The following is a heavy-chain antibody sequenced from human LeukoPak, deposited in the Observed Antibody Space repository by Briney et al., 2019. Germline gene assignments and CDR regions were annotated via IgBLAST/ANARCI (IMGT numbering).Heavy chain of an antibody. CDR1: GFTFSTYT. D-gene: IGHD3-10*01. J-gene: IGHJ4*02. CDR3: AKAPDRLYYYGAFDY. Sequence: GGSLRLSCAASGFTFSTYTMYWVRHPPGKRLEWVSIIGNNGGGIHYADSVKGRFTISRDNSKNTLYLQMNSLRAEDTAVYYCAKAPDRLYYYGAFDYWGQGTLVTVSS. CDR2: IGNNGGGI. V-gene: IGHV3-23*01.